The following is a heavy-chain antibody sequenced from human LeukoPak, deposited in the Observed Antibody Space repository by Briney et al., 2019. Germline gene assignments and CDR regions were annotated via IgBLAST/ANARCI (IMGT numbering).Heavy chain of an antibody. CDR3: ATYSSTWYFDY. CDR1: GFTFSSYA. CDR2: INGIGGST. J-gene: IGHJ4*02. Sequence: SGGSLRLSCAASGFTFSSYAMSWVRQGPGKGLEWVAGINGIGGSTYYADSVKGRFTISRDNSDNILYLQMNSLRTEDTALYYCATYSSTWYFDYWGQGTLVTVSS. D-gene: IGHD6-13*01. V-gene: IGHV3-23*01.